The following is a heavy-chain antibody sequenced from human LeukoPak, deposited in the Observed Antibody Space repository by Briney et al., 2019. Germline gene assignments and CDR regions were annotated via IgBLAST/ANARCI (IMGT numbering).Heavy chain of an antibody. CDR3: ARDRPYGDYVGGFDS. CDR1: GFTLSDYA. CDR2: TWDDGTSK. Sequence: GRSLRLSCAASGFTLSDYAMHWVRQAPGKGLEWVAVTWDDGTSKSYADSVKGRFTISRDTSKKTIYLQMNSLRAEDTAVYYCARDRPYGDYVGGFDSWGQGTLVTVSS. D-gene: IGHD4-17*01. J-gene: IGHJ4*02. V-gene: IGHV3-33*01.